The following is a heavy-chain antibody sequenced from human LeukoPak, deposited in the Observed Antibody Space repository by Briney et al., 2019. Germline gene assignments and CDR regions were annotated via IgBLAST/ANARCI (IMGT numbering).Heavy chain of an antibody. CDR1: GNSVTSYY. Sequence: SETLSLTCTVSGNSVTSYYWSWIRQPPGKGLEWIGYIYYSGSTNYNPSLKSRVTISVDTSKNQFSLKLSSVTAADTAVYYCARLGVAGQLDYWGQGTLVTVSS. CDR3: ARLGVAGQLDY. CDR2: IYYSGST. V-gene: IGHV4-59*08. J-gene: IGHJ4*02. D-gene: IGHD6-19*01.